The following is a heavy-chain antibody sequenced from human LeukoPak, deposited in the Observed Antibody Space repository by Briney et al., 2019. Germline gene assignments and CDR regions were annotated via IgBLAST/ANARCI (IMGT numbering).Heavy chain of an antibody. V-gene: IGHV3-7*01. CDR1: GFTFSNYW. J-gene: IGHJ4*02. CDR3: ARDVEGSLDY. D-gene: IGHD5-24*01. Sequence: AAGSLRLSCAASGFTFSNYWMAWVRQAPGKGPEWVANIKQDESEKYYVDSVKGRFTISRDNAKKSLYLQMNSLRVDDTAVYYCARDVEGSLDYWGQGTLVTVSS. CDR2: IKQDESEK.